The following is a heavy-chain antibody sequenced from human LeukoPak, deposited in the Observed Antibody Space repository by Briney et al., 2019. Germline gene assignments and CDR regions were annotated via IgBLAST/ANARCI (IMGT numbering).Heavy chain of an antibody. CDR3: ARGLAARQGGGDAFDI. Sequence: AGGSLRLSCAASGFTFSSYSMNWVRQAPGKGLEWVSSISSSGNYIYYADSVKGRFTISRDNAKNSLYLQMSSLRAEDTAVYYCARGLAARQGGGDAFDIWGQGTMVTVSS. V-gene: IGHV3-21*01. D-gene: IGHD6-6*01. CDR2: ISSSGNYI. CDR1: GFTFSSYS. J-gene: IGHJ3*02.